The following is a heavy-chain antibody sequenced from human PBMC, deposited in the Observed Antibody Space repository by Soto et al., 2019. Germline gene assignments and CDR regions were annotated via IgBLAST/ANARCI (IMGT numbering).Heavy chain of an antibody. V-gene: IGHV3-33*01. CDR1: GFTFSSYG. Sequence: QVQLVESGGGVVQPGRSLRLSCAASGFTFSSYGMHWVRQAPGKGLEWVAVIWYDGSNKYYADSVKGRFTISRDNSKNTLELQMNSLRAEDTAVYYCASAERQWLVYGSAFDIWGQGTMVTVSS. CDR2: IWYDGSNK. CDR3: ASAERQWLVYGSAFDI. D-gene: IGHD6-19*01. J-gene: IGHJ3*02.